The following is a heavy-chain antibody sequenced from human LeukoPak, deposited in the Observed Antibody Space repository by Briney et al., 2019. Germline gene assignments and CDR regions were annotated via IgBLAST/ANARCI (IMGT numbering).Heavy chain of an antibody. CDR3: TKHKENYGDSCLDDY. Sequence: GGSLRLSCAASGFTFNSYWMNWVRQAPGKGLEWVANIKRDGSEKYYVDSVKGRLTISRDNSKNTLYLQMNSLRGEDTAVYYCTKHKENYGDSCLDDYWGQGTLVTVSS. V-gene: IGHV3-7*03. CDR2: IKRDGSEK. J-gene: IGHJ4*02. D-gene: IGHD4-17*01. CDR1: GFTFNSYW.